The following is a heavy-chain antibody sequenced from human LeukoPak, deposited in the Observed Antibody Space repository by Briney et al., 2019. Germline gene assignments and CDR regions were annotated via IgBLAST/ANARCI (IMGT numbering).Heavy chain of an antibody. CDR2: IYYSGST. V-gene: IGHV4-59*01. CDR1: GGSISSYY. J-gene: IGHJ6*02. CDR3: AGGDDYYYYGMDV. Sequence: SETLSLTCTVSGGSISSYYWSWIRQPPGKGLEWIGYIYYSGSTNYNPSLKSRVTISVDTPKNQFSLKLSSVTAADTAVYYCAGGDDYYYYGMDVWGQGPTVTVSS.